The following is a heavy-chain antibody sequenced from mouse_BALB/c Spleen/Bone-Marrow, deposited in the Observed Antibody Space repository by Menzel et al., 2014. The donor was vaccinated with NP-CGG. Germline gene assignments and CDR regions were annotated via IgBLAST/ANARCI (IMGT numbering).Heavy chain of an antibody. D-gene: IGHD2-4*01. CDR3: ARKGAMITHYYAMDY. V-gene: IGHV5-17*02. CDR1: GFTFSSFG. CDR2: ISNGSSTI. Sequence: EVHLVESGGGLVQPGGSRKLSCAASGFTFSSFGMHWVRQAPEKGLEWVAYISNGSSTIYYADTVKGRFTISRDNPKNTLFLQTTSLRSEDTAMYYCARKGAMITHYYAMDYWGQGTSVTVSS. J-gene: IGHJ4*01.